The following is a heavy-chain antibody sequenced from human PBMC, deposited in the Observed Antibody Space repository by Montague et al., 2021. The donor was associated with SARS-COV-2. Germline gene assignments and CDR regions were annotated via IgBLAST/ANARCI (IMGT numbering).Heavy chain of an antibody. Sequence: PALVKPAQTLTLTCTFSGFSLSTSGMCVSWIRQPPGKALEWLSRIYWDDDKFYSTSLKTRLTISKDTSKNQVVLTMTNMDPVDTATYYCAHKSAMFTASYFDYWGQGTLVTVSS. CDR1: GFSLSTSGMC. CDR2: IYWDDDK. V-gene: IGHV2-70*17. D-gene: IGHD5-18*01. J-gene: IGHJ4*02. CDR3: AHKSAMFTASYFDY.